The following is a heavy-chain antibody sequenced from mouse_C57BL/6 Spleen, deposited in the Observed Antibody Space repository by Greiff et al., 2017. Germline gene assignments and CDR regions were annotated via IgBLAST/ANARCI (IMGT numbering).Heavy chain of an antibody. CDR2: IYPGSGST. CDR1: GYTFTSYW. D-gene: IGHD5-1*01. V-gene: IGHV1-55*01. Sequence: QVQLQQPGAELVKPGASVKMSCKASGYTFTSYWITWVKQRPGQGLEWIGDIYPGSGSTNYNEKFKSKATLTVDTSSSTAYMQLSSLTSEDSAVYYCARLSAEVPHGGYFDVWGQGTPVTVSS. J-gene: IGHJ1*01. CDR3: ARLSAEVPHGGYFDV.